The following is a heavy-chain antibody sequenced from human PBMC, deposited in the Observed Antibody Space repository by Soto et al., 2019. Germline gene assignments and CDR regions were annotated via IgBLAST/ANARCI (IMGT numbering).Heavy chain of an antibody. J-gene: IGHJ4*02. D-gene: IGHD5-12*01. CDR1: GGTFSTYA. CDR2: IIPMFGTA. CDR3: ASGIQRWLRRINNGYSG. Sequence: QVQLVQSGAEVKKPESSVKVSCKAPGGTFSTYAISWVRQAPGQGLEWMGGIIPMFGTANYAQRFQDRVTITADESTNTVYMELSSLRSEDTAVYFCASGIQRWLRRINNGYSGWGQGTLVTVSP. V-gene: IGHV1-69*12.